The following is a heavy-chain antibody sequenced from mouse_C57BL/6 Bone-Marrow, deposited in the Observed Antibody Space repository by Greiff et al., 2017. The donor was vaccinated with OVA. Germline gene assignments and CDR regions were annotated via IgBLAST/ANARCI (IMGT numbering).Heavy chain of an antibody. V-gene: IGHV2-2*01. Sequence: QVQLQQSGPGLVQPSQSLSITCTVSGFSLTSYGVHWVRQSPGKGLEWLGVIWSGGSTDYNAAFISRLSISKDNSKSQVFFKMNSLQADDTAIYDCARTLYSNNQAWFAYWGQGTLVTVSA. CDR2: IWSGGST. CDR3: ARTLYSNNQAWFAY. D-gene: IGHD2-5*01. CDR1: GFSLTSYG. J-gene: IGHJ3*01.